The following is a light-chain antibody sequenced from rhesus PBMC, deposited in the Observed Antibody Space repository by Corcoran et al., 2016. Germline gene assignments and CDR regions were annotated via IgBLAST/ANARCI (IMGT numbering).Light chain of an antibody. CDR1: QRVSSN. J-gene: IGKJ4*01. Sequence: EIVMTQSPATLSLSPGERATPSCRASQRVSSNLAWYQQKPGRAPKLLIHGASSKATGIPDRLSWSGAGTEFTCIISSLEPEDVGIYYCQQDYSWPLTFGGGTKVELK. CDR3: QQDYSWPLT. CDR2: GAS. V-gene: IGKV3-42*01.